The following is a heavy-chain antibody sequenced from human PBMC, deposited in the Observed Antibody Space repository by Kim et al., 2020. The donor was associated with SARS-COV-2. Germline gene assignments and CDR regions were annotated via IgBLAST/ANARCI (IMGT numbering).Heavy chain of an antibody. CDR3: ARVSITMIVDYYYGMDV. CDR1: GYNFTSYA. V-gene: IGHV7-4-1*02. J-gene: IGHJ6*02. D-gene: IGHD3-22*01. Sequence: ASVKVSCKASGYNFTSYAMNWVRQAPGQGLEWMGWINTNTENPTYAQGFTGRFVFSLDTSVSTAYLQISSLKAEDTAVYYCARVSITMIVDYYYGMDVWGQGTTVTVSS. CDR2: INTNTENP.